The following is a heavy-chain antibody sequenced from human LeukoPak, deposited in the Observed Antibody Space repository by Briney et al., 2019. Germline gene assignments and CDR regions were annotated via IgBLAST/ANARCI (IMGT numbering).Heavy chain of an antibody. D-gene: IGHD3-10*02. Sequence: GGSPRLSCAVSGFTFSDYYMSWVRQAPGKGLEWVSYISSSGSTIYYADSVKGRFTISRDNAKNSLYLQMNSLRAEDTAVYYCAELGITMIGGVWGKGTTVTISS. CDR2: ISSSGSTI. V-gene: IGHV3-11*04. J-gene: IGHJ6*04. CDR1: GFTFSDYY. CDR3: AELGITMIGGV.